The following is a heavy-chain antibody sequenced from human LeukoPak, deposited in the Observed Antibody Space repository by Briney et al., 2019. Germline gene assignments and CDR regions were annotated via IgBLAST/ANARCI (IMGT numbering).Heavy chain of an antibody. CDR2: ISGSGGST. V-gene: IGHV3-23*01. J-gene: IGHJ4*02. CDR1: GFTFSSYA. CDR3: AKGTVRYSGYDYGNYFDY. D-gene: IGHD5-12*01. Sequence: GGSLTLSCAASGFTFSSYAMSWVRQAPAKGLEWVSAISGSGGSTYYADSVKDRFTISKDNSKNTLYLQMNSLRAEDTAVYYCAKGTVRYSGYDYGNYFDYWGQGTLVSVSS.